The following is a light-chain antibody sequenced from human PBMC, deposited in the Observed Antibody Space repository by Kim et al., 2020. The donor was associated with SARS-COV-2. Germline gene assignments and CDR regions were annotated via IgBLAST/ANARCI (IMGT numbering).Light chain of an antibody. CDR1: NLQFKY. Sequence: SYELTQPPSVSVSPGETATVSCTGDNLQFKYVCWYQRTAGHSPVLVLYQDNKRPSGIPERFSGSNSGNTATLTISGTQAMDEADYYCQVWDNSLGVFGAGTQPTV. J-gene: IGLJ2*01. CDR2: QDN. CDR3: QVWDNSLGV. V-gene: IGLV3-1*01.